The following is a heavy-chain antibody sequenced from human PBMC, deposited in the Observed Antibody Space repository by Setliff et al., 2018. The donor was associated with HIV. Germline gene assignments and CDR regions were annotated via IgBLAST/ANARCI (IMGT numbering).Heavy chain of an antibody. CDR2: ISSSSSYI. Sequence: GGSLRLSCAASGFTFSNYNMNWVLQAPGKGLEWVSSISSSSSYIYYPDSVEGRFNISRDNSKTTLFLQMNSLRAEDTAVYYCAKDRRYYYGSGSYAAETWGQGTLVTVSS. V-gene: IGHV3-21*04. CDR3: AKDRRYYYGSGSYAAET. J-gene: IGHJ5*02. CDR1: GFTFSNYN. D-gene: IGHD3-10*01.